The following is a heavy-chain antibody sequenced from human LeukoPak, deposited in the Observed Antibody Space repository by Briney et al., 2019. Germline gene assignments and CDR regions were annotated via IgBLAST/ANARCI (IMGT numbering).Heavy chain of an antibody. D-gene: IGHD2-21*02. CDR3: ARDPRSKGGDWGDFDY. CDR2: IKQDGSET. CDR1: GFIFSNNW. Sequence: EGSLRLSCAASGFIFSNNWMSWVRQAPGKGLEWVANIKQDGSETYYVDSVKGRFTISRDNAKNSVYLQMNSLRAEDTAVYYCARDPRSKGGDWGDFDYWGQGTLVTVSS. V-gene: IGHV3-7*01. J-gene: IGHJ4*02.